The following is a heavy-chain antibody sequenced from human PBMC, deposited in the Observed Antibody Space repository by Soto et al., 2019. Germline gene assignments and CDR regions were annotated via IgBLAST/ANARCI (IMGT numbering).Heavy chain of an antibody. Sequence: GGSLRLSCAASGFTVSSNYMSWVRQAPGKGLEWVSVIYSGGSTYYADSVKGRFTISRDNSKNTLYLQMNSLRAEDTAVYYCARGAVGSKKGAFDIWGQGTMVTVSS. CDR1: GFTVSSNY. D-gene: IGHD1-26*01. J-gene: IGHJ3*02. CDR2: IYSGGST. V-gene: IGHV3-66*01. CDR3: ARGAVGSKKGAFDI.